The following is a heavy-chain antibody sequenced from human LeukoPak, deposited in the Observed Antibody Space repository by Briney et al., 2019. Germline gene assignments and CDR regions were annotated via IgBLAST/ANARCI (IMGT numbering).Heavy chain of an antibody. J-gene: IGHJ4*02. Sequence: GGSLRLSCAASGFTFSSYWMSWVRQAPGKGLEWVANIKQDGGEKYYVDSVKGRFTISRDNAKNSLYLQMNSLRAEDTAVYYCARDGFGNGDYVPHYFDYWGQGTLVTVSS. CDR2: IKQDGGEK. CDR1: GFTFSSYW. V-gene: IGHV3-7*01. D-gene: IGHD4-17*01. CDR3: ARDGFGNGDYVPHYFDY.